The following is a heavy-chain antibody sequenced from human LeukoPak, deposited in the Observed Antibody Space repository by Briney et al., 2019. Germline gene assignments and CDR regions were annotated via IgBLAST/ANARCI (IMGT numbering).Heavy chain of an antibody. CDR1: GGSVSSSSYF. V-gene: IGHV4-61*02. CDR2: IYFTMTT. Sequence: SSQTLSLTCSVSGGSVSSSSYFWSWIRQPAGKGLEWIGRIYFTMTTNYNPSLKSRVTMSLDTSKNQFSLKLSSLTAADTAVYYCARSTMTTTVDYWGQGTLVTVSS. J-gene: IGHJ4*02. D-gene: IGHD4-17*01. CDR3: ARSTMTTTVDY.